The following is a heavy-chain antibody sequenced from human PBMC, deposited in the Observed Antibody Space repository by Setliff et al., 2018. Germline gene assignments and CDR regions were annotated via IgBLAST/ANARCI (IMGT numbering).Heavy chain of an antibody. V-gene: IGHV3-30*01. CDR1: GFTFSTYA. CDR2: VSYDGRNK. CDR3: ARDGPLYDNFWNAPGYMDV. Sequence: GGSLRLSCAASGFTFSTYAIHWVRQGPGKGLEWVAIVSYDGRNKYYADSVKGRFTISRDNSKNTVSLQMNSLRPEDTAVYYCARDGPLYDNFWNAPGYMDVWGKGTTVTGSS. D-gene: IGHD3-3*01. J-gene: IGHJ6*03.